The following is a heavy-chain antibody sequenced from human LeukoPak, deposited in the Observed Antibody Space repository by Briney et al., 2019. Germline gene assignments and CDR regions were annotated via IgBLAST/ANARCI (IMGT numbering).Heavy chain of an antibody. CDR2: MNPNSGNT. V-gene: IGHV1-8*01. CDR3: ARDASRQLVLDY. Sequence: ASVKVSCKASGYTFTSYDINWVRQATGQGLEWMGWMNPNSGNTGYAQKFQGRVTMTRNTSISTAYMELSSLRSEDTAVYYCARDASRQLVLDYWGQGTLVTVSS. CDR1: GYTFTSYD. D-gene: IGHD6-13*01. J-gene: IGHJ4*02.